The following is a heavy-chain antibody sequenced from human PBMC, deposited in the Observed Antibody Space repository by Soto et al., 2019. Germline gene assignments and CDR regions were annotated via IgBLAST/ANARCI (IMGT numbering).Heavy chain of an antibody. CDR3: ARDKHYYGSGKDGMDV. V-gene: IGHV4-31*03. Sequence: NPSETLSLTCTVSGGSISSGGYYWTWIRQHPGKGLEWIGYIYYSGSTYYNPSLKSRVTISVDTSKNQFSLKLSSVTAADTAVYYCARDKHYYGSGKDGMDVWGQATTVTVSS. CDR1: GGSISSGGYY. CDR2: IYYSGST. D-gene: IGHD3-10*01. J-gene: IGHJ6*02.